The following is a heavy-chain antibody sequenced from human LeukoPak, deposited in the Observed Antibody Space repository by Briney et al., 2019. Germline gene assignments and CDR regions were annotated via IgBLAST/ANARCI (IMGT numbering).Heavy chain of an antibody. D-gene: IGHD3-10*01. CDR1: GYTSTSYA. Sequence: ASVKVSCKASGYTSTSYAMNWVRQAPGQGLEWMGWINTNTGNPTYAQGFTGRFVFSLDTSVSTAYLQISSLKAEDTAVYYCAKAEVRFGPPDAFDIWGQGTMVTVSS. CDR2: INTNTGNP. V-gene: IGHV7-4-1*02. J-gene: IGHJ3*02. CDR3: AKAEVRFGPPDAFDI.